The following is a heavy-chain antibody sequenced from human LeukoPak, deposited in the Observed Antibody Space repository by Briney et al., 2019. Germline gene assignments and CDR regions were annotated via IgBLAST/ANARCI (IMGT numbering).Heavy chain of an antibody. Sequence: GGSLRLSCAASGFTFRNYAMSWVRQAPGKGLEWVSIIYSGGTTFYADSVKGRFSISRDNSKNTLYLQMNSLRAEDTAVYFCARGGGGSYYTGGLDIWGQGTMVTVSS. CDR3: ARGGGGSYYTGGLDI. CDR1: GFTFRNYA. CDR2: IYSGGTT. V-gene: IGHV3-53*01. J-gene: IGHJ3*02. D-gene: IGHD1-26*01.